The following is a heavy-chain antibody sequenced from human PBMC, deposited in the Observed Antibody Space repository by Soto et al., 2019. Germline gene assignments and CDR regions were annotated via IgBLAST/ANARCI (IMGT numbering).Heavy chain of an antibody. J-gene: IGHJ4*02. Sequence: QVQLQESGPGLVKPSQTLSLTCTVSGGSISSGGYYWSWIRQHPGKGLEWIGYIYYSGSTYYNPSVRSRVTISVDTSKNQFSLKLSSVPAADTAVYYCARTSSTTVTGFDYWGQGTLVTVSS. CDR1: GGSISSGGYY. V-gene: IGHV4-31*03. D-gene: IGHD4-17*01. CDR3: ARTSSTTVTGFDY. CDR2: IYYSGST.